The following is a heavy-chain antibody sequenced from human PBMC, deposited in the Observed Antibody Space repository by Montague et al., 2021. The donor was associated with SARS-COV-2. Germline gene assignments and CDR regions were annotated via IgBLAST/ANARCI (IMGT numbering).Heavy chain of an antibody. Sequence: SRSLSLSASDSTFGRYWIHWIRQPPGRGLMWVSHITTAGDSTSYADSVKGRFTVSRDNAKNTLYLQMNSLRAEDTAIYYCARGSIHGALFDVWGQGTLVTVSS. CDR3: ARGSIHGALFDV. J-gene: IGHJ3*01. CDR1: DSTFGRYW. D-gene: IGHD1-26*01. CDR2: ITTAGDST. V-gene: IGHV3-74*01.